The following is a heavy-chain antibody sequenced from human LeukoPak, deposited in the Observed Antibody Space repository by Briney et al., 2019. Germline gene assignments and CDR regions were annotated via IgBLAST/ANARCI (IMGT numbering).Heavy chain of an antibody. CDR3: APTDESGPAAPLDV. V-gene: IGHV3-43*02. Sequence: PGGSLRLSCAASGFTCDEYAMHWVRQAPGKGLEWVSLISGDGGSTYYADSVKGRFTISRDNSKNSLYLQMNSLRTEDTALYYCAPTDESGPAAPLDVWGQGTTVTVSS. D-gene: IGHD2-2*01. CDR2: ISGDGGST. CDR1: GFTCDEYA. J-gene: IGHJ6*02.